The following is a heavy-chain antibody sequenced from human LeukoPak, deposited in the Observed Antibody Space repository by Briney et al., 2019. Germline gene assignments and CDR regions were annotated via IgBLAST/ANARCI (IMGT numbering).Heavy chain of an antibody. V-gene: IGHV3-30*02. J-gene: IGHJ4*02. Sequence: GGSLRLSCAASGFTFSNYGMHWVRQAPGKGLEWVAFIRYDGSNKYYADSVKGRFTISRDNSKNTLYLQMNSLRAEDTAVYYCAKDRRGGSGSYCDYWGQGTLVTVSS. CDR2: IRYDGSNK. CDR3: AKDRRGGSGSYCDY. CDR1: GFTFSNYG. D-gene: IGHD1-26*01.